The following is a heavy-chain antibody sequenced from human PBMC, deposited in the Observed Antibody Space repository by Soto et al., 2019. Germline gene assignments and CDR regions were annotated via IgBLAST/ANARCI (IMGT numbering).Heavy chain of an antibody. D-gene: IGHD3-10*01. J-gene: IGHJ5*02. CDR2: ISYSGST. CDR1: GGSISSSSYY. V-gene: IGHV4-39*01. CDR3: ARRAPLYGSGSSRLDP. Sequence: PSETLSLTCNVSGGSISSSSYYWGWIRQPPGKGLEWIGTISYSGSTSYNPSLKSRVTISVDTSKNQFSLKLRSVTAADTAVYYCARRAPLYGSGSSRLDPWGQGTLVTVSS.